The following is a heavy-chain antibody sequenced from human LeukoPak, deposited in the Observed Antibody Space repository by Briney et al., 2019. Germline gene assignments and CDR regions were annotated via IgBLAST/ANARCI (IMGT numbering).Heavy chain of an antibody. CDR2: IYYSGST. CDR1: GGSISSSSYY. V-gene: IGHV4-39*01. D-gene: IGHD5-24*01. J-gene: IGHJ5*02. CDR3: ARGLIKYSWLQFPNWFDP. Sequence: PSETLSLTCTVSGGSISSSSYYWGWIRQPPGKGLEWIGSIYYSGSTYYNPSLKSRVTISVDTSKNQFSLKLSSVTAADTAVYYCARGLIKYSWLQFPNWFDPWGQGTLVTVSS.